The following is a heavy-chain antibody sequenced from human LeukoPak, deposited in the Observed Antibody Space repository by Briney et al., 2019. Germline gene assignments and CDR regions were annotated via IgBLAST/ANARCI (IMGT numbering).Heavy chain of an antibody. D-gene: IGHD3-9*01. CDR3: ARGGAGYSSGFDY. CDR2: IYYSGST. V-gene: IGHV4-31*03. Sequence: PSQTLSLTCTVSGGSISSGGYYWSWIRQHPGKGLEWTGYIYYSGSTYYNPSLKSRVTISVDTSKNQFSLKLSSVTAADTAVYYCARGGAGYSSGFDYWGQGTLVTVSS. CDR1: GGSISSGGYY. J-gene: IGHJ4*02.